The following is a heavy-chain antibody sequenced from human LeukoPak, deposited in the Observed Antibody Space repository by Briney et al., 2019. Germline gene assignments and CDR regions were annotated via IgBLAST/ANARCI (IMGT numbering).Heavy chain of an antibody. J-gene: IGHJ4*02. CDR1: GYTFTGYY. D-gene: IGHD6-13*01. CDR3: AREGGYWSSSFSN. CDR2: ISPNSGGT. Sequence: ASVKVSCKASGYTFTGYYMHWVRQAPGQGLEWMGWISPNSGGTNYAQKFQGRVTMTRDTSISTAYMELSRLRSDDTAVYYCAREGGYWSSSFSNWGQGTLVTVSS. V-gene: IGHV1-2*02.